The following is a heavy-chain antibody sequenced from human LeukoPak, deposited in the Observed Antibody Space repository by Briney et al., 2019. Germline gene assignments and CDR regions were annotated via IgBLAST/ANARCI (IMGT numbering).Heavy chain of an antibody. CDR1: GFTFSSYG. J-gene: IGHJ4*02. D-gene: IGHD6-19*01. CDR3: AKDHRTAVPGTDFDY. Sequence: PGGSLRLSCAASGFTFSSYGMSWVRQAPGKGLEWVSGISGSGGSTYYADFVKGRFTISRDNSKNTLFLQVNSLRAEDTAMYYCAKDHRTAVPGTDFDYWGQGTLVTVSS. V-gene: IGHV3-23*01. CDR2: ISGSGGST.